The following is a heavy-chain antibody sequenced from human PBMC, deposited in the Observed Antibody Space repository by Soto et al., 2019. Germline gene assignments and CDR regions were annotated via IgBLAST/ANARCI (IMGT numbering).Heavy chain of an antibody. CDR1: GGTFSTYS. Sequence: QVQLVQSGAEVKKPGSAVKVSCKDSGGTFSTYSMFWVRQAPGQGLEWMGRIIPMLGIANYAQKFQGRVTITADKSTGTPYMELSSLRSEDTALYYLTIGRWSGEGCDIWGKGTMVTVSS. V-gene: IGHV1-69*02. D-gene: IGHD2-2*01. CDR3: TIGRWSGEGCDI. J-gene: IGHJ3*02. CDR2: IIPMLGIA.